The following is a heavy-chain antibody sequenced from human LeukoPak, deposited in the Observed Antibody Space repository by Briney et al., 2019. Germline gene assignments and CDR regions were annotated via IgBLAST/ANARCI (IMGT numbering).Heavy chain of an antibody. CDR1: GFTFSSYW. V-gene: IGHV3-7*03. J-gene: IGHJ6*03. D-gene: IGHD3-22*01. Sequence: GGSLRLSCAASGFTFSSYWMSWVRQAPGKGLEWVANIKQDGSEKYYVDSVKGRFTISRDNAKNSLYLQMNSLKTEDTAVYYCTCSGYIRSYYYYYMDVWGKGTTVTISS. CDR2: IKQDGSEK. CDR3: TCSGYIRSYYYYYMDV.